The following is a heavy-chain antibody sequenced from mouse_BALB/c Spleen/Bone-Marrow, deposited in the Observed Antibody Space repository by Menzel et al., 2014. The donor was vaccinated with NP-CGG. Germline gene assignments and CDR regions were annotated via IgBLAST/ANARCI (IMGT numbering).Heavy chain of an antibody. CDR3: ARDYGSRHYFDY. J-gene: IGHJ2*01. CDR1: GFSLTSYG. CDR2: IWTGGTT. Sequence: VQRVESGPGLVAPSQSLSITCTVSGFSLTSYGVHWVRQPPGKGLEWLGVIWTGGTTNYDSALMSRLSISKDNSESQVFLKMESLQTDDTAIYYCARDYGSRHYFDYWGQGTTLTVSS. D-gene: IGHD1-1*01. V-gene: IGHV2-9*02.